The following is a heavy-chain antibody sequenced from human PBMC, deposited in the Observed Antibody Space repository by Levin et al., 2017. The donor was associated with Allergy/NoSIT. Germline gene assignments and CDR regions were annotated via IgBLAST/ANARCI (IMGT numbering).Heavy chain of an antibody. CDR3: AREGGSAMVDHFDN. V-gene: IGHV3-9*01. CDR1: GFDFDDFA. J-gene: IGHJ4*02. Sequence: GGSLRLSCAASGFDFDDFAMHWVRQAPGKGLEWVSCISWNGVAIDYADSVKGRFTISRDNAKNSLFLQMNSLRAEDTALYYCAREGGSAMVDHFDNWGQGTLVTVSS. D-gene: IGHD2-15*01. CDR2: ISWNGVAI.